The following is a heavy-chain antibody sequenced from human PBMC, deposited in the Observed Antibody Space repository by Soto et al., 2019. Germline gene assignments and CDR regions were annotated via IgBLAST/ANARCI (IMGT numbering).Heavy chain of an antibody. CDR1: GYTFINFD. J-gene: IGHJ5*02. Sequence: QVQLVQSGAEVKEPGASVRVSCKASGYTFINFDLSWVRQAAGQGLEWLGWMNPGSGKTGYASKFQGRVAMTRDDSTGTSHLELSSLTSDDTAVYYCARMASAGTLNWFDPWGQGTLVTVSS. V-gene: IGHV1-8*02. D-gene: IGHD6-13*01. CDR2: MNPGSGKT. CDR3: ARMASAGTLNWFDP.